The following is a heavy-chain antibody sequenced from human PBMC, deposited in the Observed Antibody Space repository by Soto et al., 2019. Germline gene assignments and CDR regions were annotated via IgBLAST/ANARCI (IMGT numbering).Heavy chain of an antibody. J-gene: IGHJ4*02. D-gene: IGHD3-10*01. CDR2: ISGSAGTT. CDR3: ARVRYGSENYYKLDY. CDR1: VFTFSNYE. Sequence: WGSLRLSCAASVFTFSNYEMNWGRQAPGKGLEWVSSISGSAGTTYYADTVKGRFTISRDNAKNSLYLQMNSLRAEDTAVYYCARVRYGSENYYKLDYWGQGTLVTVSS. V-gene: IGHV3-48*03.